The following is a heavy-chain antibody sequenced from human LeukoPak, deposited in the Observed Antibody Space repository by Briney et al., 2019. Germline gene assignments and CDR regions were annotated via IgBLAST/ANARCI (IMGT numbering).Heavy chain of an antibody. CDR2: ISLENGNA. CDR3: ARVTSVRPYQLDY. V-gene: IGHV1-18*01. CDR1: GYTFANYG. Sequence: ASVKVSCKASGYTFANYGINWVRQAPGQGLEWIGWISLENGNAGYAQGVQGRVTLTTDTSTSTAYMELRSLRSDDTAVYYCARVTSVRPYQLDYWGQGTLVSISS. D-gene: IGHD2-2*01. J-gene: IGHJ4*02.